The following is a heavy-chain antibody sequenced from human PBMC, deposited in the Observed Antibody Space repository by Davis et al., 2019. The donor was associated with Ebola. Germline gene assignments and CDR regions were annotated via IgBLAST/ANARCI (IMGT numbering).Heavy chain of an antibody. Sequence: PGGSLRLSCAASGFTFDDYAMHWVRQAPGKGLEWVSGISWNSGSIGYADSVKGRFTISRDNSKNTLYLQMNSLRAEDTAVYYCARGPIVVVTAPLWYFDLWGRGTLVTVSS. CDR1: GFTFDDYA. V-gene: IGHV3-9*01. D-gene: IGHD2-21*02. J-gene: IGHJ2*01. CDR2: ISWNSGSI. CDR3: ARGPIVVVTAPLWYFDL.